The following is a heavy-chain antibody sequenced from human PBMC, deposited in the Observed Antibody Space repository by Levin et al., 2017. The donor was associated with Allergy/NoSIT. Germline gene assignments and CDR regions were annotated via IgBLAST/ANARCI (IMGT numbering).Heavy chain of an antibody. Sequence: PGGSLRLSCAASGFTFDDYAMHWVRQAPGKGLEWVSGISWNSGSIGYADSVKGRFTISRDNAKNSLYLQMNSLRAEDTALYYCAKSDSGNWNYADGWNWFDPWGQGTLVTVSS. CDR1: GFTFDDYA. V-gene: IGHV3-9*01. CDR2: ISWNSGSI. J-gene: IGHJ5*02. CDR3: AKSDSGNWNYADGWNWFDP. D-gene: IGHD1-7*01.